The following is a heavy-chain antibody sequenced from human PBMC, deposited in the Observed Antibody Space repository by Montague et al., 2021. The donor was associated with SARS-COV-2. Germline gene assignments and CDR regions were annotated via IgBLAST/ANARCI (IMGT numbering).Heavy chain of an antibody. D-gene: IGHD2-21*02. J-gene: IGHJ5*02. CDR1: GGSVSSCDFF. V-gene: IGHV4-30-2*05. CDR2: ISHTGGS. CDR3: ARLTVIVDTSGGTLHCSDP. Sequence: TLSLTCAVSGGSVSSCDFFWTWVRQPPGRGLEWIGYISHTGGSKYNPSLKSRIALSLDTSDNHFSLSLNSVTAADSATYYCARLTVIVDTSGGTLHCSDPWGQGALVTVSS.